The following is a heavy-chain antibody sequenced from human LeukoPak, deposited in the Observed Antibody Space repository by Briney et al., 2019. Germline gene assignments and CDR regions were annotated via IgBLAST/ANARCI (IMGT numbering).Heavy chain of an antibody. D-gene: IGHD3-3*01. J-gene: IGHJ6*03. CDR3: ARGAWYHDFWSGYCTPNYYYYYMDV. Sequence: ASVKVSCKASGYTFTSYDINWVRQATGQGLEWMGWMNPNSGNTGHAQKFQGRVTMTRNTFISTAYMELSSLRSEDTAVYYCARGAWYHDFWSGYCTPNYYYYYMDVWGKGTTVTVSS. V-gene: IGHV1-8*01. CDR1: GYTFTSYD. CDR2: MNPNSGNT.